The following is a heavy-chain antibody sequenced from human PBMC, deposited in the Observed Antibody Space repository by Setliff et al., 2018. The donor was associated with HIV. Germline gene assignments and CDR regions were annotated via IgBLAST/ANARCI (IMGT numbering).Heavy chain of an antibody. CDR2: VYVTGSS. Sequence: PSETLSLTCTVSGVSAGSGSFYWSWIRQPAGRGLEWIGRVYVTGSSDYNPSLKSRVSMSVLGSRNQTSLKLTSVTAADTAVYYCASRRMRGNSHGYFDYWGQGILVTVSS. V-gene: IGHV4-61*02. J-gene: IGHJ4*02. CDR3: ASRRMRGNSHGYFDY. D-gene: IGHD5-18*01. CDR1: GVSAGSGSFY.